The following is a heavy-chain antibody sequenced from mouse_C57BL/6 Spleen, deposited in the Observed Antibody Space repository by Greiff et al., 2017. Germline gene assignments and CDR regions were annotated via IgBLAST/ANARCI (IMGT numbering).Heavy chain of an antibody. CDR3: ARDIRGDSNYAMDY. D-gene: IGHD1-3*01. J-gene: IGHJ4*01. CDR1: GYTFTDYN. Sequence: EVQLQQSGPELVKPGASVKMSCKASGYTFTDYNMHWVKQSPGKSLEWIGYINPNNGGTSYNQKFKGKATLTVNKSSSTAYMELRSLTSEDSAVYYCARDIRGDSNYAMDYWGQGTSVTVAS. CDR2: INPNNGGT. V-gene: IGHV1-22*01.